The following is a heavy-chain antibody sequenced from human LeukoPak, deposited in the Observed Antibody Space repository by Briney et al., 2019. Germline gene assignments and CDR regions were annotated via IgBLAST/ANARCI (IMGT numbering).Heavy chain of an antibody. CDR1: GYSISSGYY. Sequence: PSETLSLTCAVSGYSISSGYYWGWIRQPPGKGLEWIGSIYHSGSTYYNPSLKSRVTISVDTSKNQFSLKLSSVTAADTAVYYCATRNLYSSSLDYWGRGTLVTVSS. V-gene: IGHV4-38-2*01. D-gene: IGHD6-13*01. CDR2: IYHSGST. CDR3: ATRNLYSSSLDY. J-gene: IGHJ4*02.